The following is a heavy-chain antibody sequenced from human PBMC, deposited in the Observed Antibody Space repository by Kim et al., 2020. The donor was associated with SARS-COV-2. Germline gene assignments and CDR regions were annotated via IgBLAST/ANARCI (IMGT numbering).Heavy chain of an antibody. D-gene: IGHD6-13*01. V-gene: IGHV4-34*01. CDR1: GGSFSGYY. Sequence: SETLSLTCAVYGGSFSGYYWSWIRQPPGKGLEWIGEINHSGSTNYNPSLKSRVTISVDTSKNQFSLKLSSVTAADTAVYYCARAMIAAAGNFGLDWGQGT. CDR2: INHSGST. J-gene: IGHJ4*02. CDR3: ARAMIAAAGNFGLD.